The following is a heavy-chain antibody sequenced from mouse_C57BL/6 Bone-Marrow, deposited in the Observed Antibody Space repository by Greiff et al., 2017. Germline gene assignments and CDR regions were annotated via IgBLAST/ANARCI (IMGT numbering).Heavy chain of an antibody. Sequence: QVQLQQPGAELVKPGASVKMSCKASGYTFTSYWITWVKQRPGQGLEWIGDIYPGSGSTNYNEKFKSKATLTVDTSSSTAYMQLSSLTSDDSAVYYGARENLFITTVGYAMDYWGQGTSVTVSA. V-gene: IGHV1-55*01. D-gene: IGHD1-1*01. J-gene: IGHJ4*01. CDR1: GYTFTSYW. CDR3: ARENLFITTVGYAMDY. CDR2: IYPGSGST.